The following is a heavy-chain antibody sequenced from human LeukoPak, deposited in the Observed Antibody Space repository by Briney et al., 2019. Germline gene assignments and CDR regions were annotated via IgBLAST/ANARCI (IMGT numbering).Heavy chain of an antibody. CDR2: ISAYNGNT. J-gene: IGHJ4*02. D-gene: IGHD2-15*01. Sequence: GASVKVSCKASGYTFTSYGISWVRQAPGQGLEWMGWISAYNGNTNYAQKLQGRVTMTTDTSTSTAYMELRSLRSDDTAVYYCARDLTRYCSGGSCYSGNYWGQGTLVTVSS. CDR1: GYTFTSYG. V-gene: IGHV1-18*01. CDR3: ARDLTRYCSGGSCYSGNY.